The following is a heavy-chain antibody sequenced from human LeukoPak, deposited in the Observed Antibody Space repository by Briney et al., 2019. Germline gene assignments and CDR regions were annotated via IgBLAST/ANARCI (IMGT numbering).Heavy chain of an antibody. V-gene: IGHV3-9*01. CDR2: ISWNSGSI. J-gene: IGHJ4*02. Sequence: GGSLRLSCAASGLTFDDYVMHWVRQAPGKGLEGVSGISWNSGSIGYADSVRGRFNISIENAKNSLSLQMDSLRAEDTALYYCAKEGYDGSGYYYFDYWGQGTRVTVSS. CDR3: AKEGYDGSGYYYFDY. CDR1: GLTFDDYV. D-gene: IGHD3-22*01.